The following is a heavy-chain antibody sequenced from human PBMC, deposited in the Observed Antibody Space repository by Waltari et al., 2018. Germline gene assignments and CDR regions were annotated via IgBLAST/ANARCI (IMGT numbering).Heavy chain of an antibody. J-gene: IGHJ4*02. D-gene: IGHD1-1*01. Sequence: EVQLLESGGGLVQPGGYLRLSCAASGFTFSSYAVSWVRQAPGKGLEWVSAISGSDGSTYYADSVKGRFTISRDNSKNTLYLQMNSLRAEDTAVYYCAKEINHWNYFDYWGQGTLVTVSS. CDR2: ISGSDGST. CDR1: GFTFSSYA. CDR3: AKEINHWNYFDY. V-gene: IGHV3-23*01.